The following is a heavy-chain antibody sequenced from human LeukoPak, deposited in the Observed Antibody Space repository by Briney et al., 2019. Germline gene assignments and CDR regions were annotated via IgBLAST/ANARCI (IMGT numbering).Heavy chain of an antibody. D-gene: IGHD2-15*01. Sequence: ASVNVSCKASGGTFSSYAISWVRQAPGQGLEWMGGIIPIFGTANYAQKFQGRVTITADESTSTAYMELSSLRSEDTAVYYCARDQCSGGSCLVSWFDPWGQGTLVTVSS. CDR3: ARDQCSGGSCLVSWFDP. CDR1: GGTFSSYA. CDR2: IIPIFGTA. J-gene: IGHJ5*02. V-gene: IGHV1-69*13.